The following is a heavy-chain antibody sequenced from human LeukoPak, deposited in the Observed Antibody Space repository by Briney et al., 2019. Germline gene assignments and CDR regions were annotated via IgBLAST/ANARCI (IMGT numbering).Heavy chain of an antibody. CDR3: AKDTVLLWFGELELYFDY. CDR2: ISYDGSNK. D-gene: IGHD3-10*01. V-gene: IGHV3-30*18. CDR1: GFTFSSYG. J-gene: IGHJ4*02. Sequence: GGSLRLSCAASGFTFSSYGMHWVRQAPGKGLEWVAVISYDGSNKYYADSVKGRFTISRDNSKNTLYLQMNSLRAEGTAVYYCAKDTVLLWFGELELYFDYWGQGTLVTVSS.